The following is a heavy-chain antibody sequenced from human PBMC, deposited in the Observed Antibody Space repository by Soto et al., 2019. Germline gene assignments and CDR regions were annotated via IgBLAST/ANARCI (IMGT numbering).Heavy chain of an antibody. D-gene: IGHD2-2*01. J-gene: IGHJ3*02. CDR3: ARGLSNCSSTSCSYAFDI. CDR2: IYSGGST. CDR1: GFTVSSNY. V-gene: IGHV3-66*01. Sequence: PGGSLRLSCAASGFTVSSNYMSWVRQAPGKGLEWVSVIYSGGSTYYADSVKGRFTISRDNSKNTLYLQMNSLRAEDTAVYYCARGLSNCSSTSCSYAFDIWGQGTMVTVSS.